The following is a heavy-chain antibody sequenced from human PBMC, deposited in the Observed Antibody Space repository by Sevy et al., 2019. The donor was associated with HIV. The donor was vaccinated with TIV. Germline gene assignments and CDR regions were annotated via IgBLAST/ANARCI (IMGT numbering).Heavy chain of an antibody. CDR2: IKQDGSEK. V-gene: IGHV3-7*01. D-gene: IGHD3-3*01. J-gene: IGHJ6*02. CDR3: ARVSRGPLYYDFWSGYYTGEAHYGMDV. CDR1: GFTFSSYW. Sequence: GGSPRLSCAASGFTFSSYWMSWVRQAPGKGLEWVANIKQDGSEKYYVDSVKGRFTISRDNAKNSLYLQMNSLRAEDSAVYYCARVSRGPLYYDFWSGYYTGEAHYGMDVWGQGTTVTVSS.